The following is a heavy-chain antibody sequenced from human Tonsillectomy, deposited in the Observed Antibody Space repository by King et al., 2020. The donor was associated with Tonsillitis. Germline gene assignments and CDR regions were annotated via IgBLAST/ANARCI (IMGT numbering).Heavy chain of an antibody. CDR2: IYSGGGST. CDR3: AKDPTYYDIFTGYGPGEDY. Sequence: VQLVESGGGLVQPGGSLRLSCAASGFTFNNYAMSWVRQAPGKGLEWVSVIYSGGGSTYYADSVRGRFTISRDNSRNTLYLQMNSLRAEDTAVYYCAKDPTYYDIFTGYGPGEDYWGQGTLVTVSS. J-gene: IGHJ4*02. D-gene: IGHD3-9*01. CDR1: GFTFNNYA. V-gene: IGHV3-23*03.